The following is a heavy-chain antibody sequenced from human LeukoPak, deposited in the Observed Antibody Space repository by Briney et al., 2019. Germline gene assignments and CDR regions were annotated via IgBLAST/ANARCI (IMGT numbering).Heavy chain of an antibody. Sequence: SETLSLTCTVSGGSISSYFWTWIRQPPGKGLEWIGNIYYSGSTNYNPSLKSRVTISVDTSKNQFSLKLSSVTAADTAVYYCARVIWFGDYWFDPWGQGTLVTVSS. J-gene: IGHJ5*02. CDR3: ARVIWFGDYWFDP. V-gene: IGHV4-59*01. CDR2: IYYSGST. CDR1: GGSISSYF. D-gene: IGHD3-10*01.